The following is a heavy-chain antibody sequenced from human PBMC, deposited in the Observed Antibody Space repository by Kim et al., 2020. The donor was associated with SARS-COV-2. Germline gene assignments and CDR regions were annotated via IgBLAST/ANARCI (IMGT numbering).Heavy chain of an antibody. CDR2: ISSSSSYI. CDR1: GFTFSSYS. CDR3: ARQVPAAIPYYYYGMDV. V-gene: IGHV3-21*01. D-gene: IGHD2-2*02. Sequence: GGSLRLSCAASGFTFSSYSMNWVRQAPGKGLEWVSSISSSSSYIYYADSVKGRFTISRDNAKNSLYLQMNSLRAEDTAVYYCARQVPAAIPYYYYGMDVWGQGTTVTVSS. J-gene: IGHJ6*02.